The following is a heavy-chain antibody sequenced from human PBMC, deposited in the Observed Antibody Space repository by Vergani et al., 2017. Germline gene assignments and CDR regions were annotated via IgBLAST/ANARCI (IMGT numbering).Heavy chain of an antibody. Sequence: QAQLVQSGAEVKKPGASVKVSCKASGYTFTSYDMSWVRQAPGQGLEWMGWVSSYNGDTKYAQKLQGRVSMTTETSTSTAYMELTGLTSDDTAVYYCAKGYSTTWCTAAGGFDIWGQGTMVTVSP. CDR3: AKGYSTTWCTAAGGFDI. CDR2: VSSYNGDT. CDR1: GYTFTSYD. J-gene: IGHJ3*02. D-gene: IGHD6-13*01. V-gene: IGHV1-18*04.